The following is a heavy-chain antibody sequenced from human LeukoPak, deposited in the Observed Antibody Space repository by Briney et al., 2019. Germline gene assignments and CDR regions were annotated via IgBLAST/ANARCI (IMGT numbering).Heavy chain of an antibody. CDR1: GFAFSSYN. CDR3: ARRPYSDTSGRLSDV. D-gene: IGHD3-22*01. J-gene: IGHJ6*02. CDR2: IGSSGSPT. Sequence: GGSLRLSCVASGFAFSSYNMNWVRQAPGKGLEWISYIGSSGSPTHYADSVGGRFTISRDNAKNSLYLQMNSLRDEDTAVCFCARRPYSDTSGRLSDVWGQGTTVTVSS. V-gene: IGHV3-48*02.